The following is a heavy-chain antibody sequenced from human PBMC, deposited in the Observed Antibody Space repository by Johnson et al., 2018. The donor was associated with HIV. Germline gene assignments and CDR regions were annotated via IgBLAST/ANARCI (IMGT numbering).Heavy chain of an antibody. CDR3: ASLHAFDI. CDR2: ISYDGSNK. J-gene: IGHJ3*02. Sequence: QVQLVESGGGVVQPGRSLRLSCAASGFTFSNYAMHWVRQAPGKGLEWVAVISYDGSNKYYADSVKGRFTISRDNAKKSLYLQMNSLRAEDTAVYYCASLHAFDIWGQGTMVTVSS. CDR1: GFTFSNYA. V-gene: IGHV3-30*04.